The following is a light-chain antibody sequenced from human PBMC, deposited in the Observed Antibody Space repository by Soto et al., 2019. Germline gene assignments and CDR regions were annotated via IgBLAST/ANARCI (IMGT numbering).Light chain of an antibody. CDR2: AAS. J-gene: IGKJ2*01. V-gene: IGKV3-20*01. CDR1: QSVSNSS. CDR3: PVYGKSPMYT. Sequence: EIVLTQSPGTLSLSPGERATFSCRASQSVSNSSLAWYHQKPGQAPRLLLFAASRRATGIPDTFSGSGSGKDFTLTIRRIEPETFAVYYCPVYGKSPMYTLGQGTRLAIK.